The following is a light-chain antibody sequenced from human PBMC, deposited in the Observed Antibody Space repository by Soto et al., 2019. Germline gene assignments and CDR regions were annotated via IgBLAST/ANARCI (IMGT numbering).Light chain of an antibody. J-gene: IGKJ1*01. V-gene: IGKV1-27*01. CDR1: QGISYY. CDR3: QKYNSAPQT. Sequence: DIQMTQSPSSLSASVGDRVTITCRASQGISYYLAWYQQKPGKVPKLLIYAASTLQSGVPSRFSGSGSGTDFTLTISSLQPEDVATYYCQKYNSAPQTFGQGTKVEI. CDR2: AAS.